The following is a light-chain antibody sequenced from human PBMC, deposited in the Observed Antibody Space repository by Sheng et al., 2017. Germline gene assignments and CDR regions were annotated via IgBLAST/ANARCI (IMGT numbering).Light chain of an antibody. Sequence: QSALTQPASVSGSPGQSITISCTGTSSDVGGYNYVSWYQQHPGKAPKLMIYDVSNRPSGVSNRFSGSKSGNTASLTISGLQAEDEADYYCSSYTSSSSLVFGGGTKLDRP. CDR3: SSYTSSSSLV. J-gene: IGLJ2*01. CDR1: SSDVGGYNY. V-gene: IGLV2-14*01. CDR2: DVS.